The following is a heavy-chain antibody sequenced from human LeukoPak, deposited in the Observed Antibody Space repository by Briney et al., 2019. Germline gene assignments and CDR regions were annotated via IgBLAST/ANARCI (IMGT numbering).Heavy chain of an antibody. CDR2: IYSGGST. V-gene: IGHV3-66*01. CDR3: ARDRPVHAVSNYYYYYMDV. Sequence: QPGGSLRLSCAASGFTVSSNYMSWVRQAPGKGLEWVSVIYSGGSTYYADSVKGRFTISRDNSKNTLYLQMNSLRAEDTAVYYCARDRPVHAVSNYYYYYMDVWGKGTTVTISS. CDR1: GFTVSSNY. J-gene: IGHJ6*03. D-gene: IGHD1-1*01.